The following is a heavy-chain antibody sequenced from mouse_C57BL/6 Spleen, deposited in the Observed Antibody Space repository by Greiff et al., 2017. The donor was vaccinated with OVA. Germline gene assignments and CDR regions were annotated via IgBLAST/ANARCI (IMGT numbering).Heavy chain of an antibody. CDR2: IYPGSGST. CDR3: ARWGLRKPSFAY. V-gene: IGHV1-55*01. Sequence: QVQLQQPGAELVKPGASVKMSCKASGYTFTSYWITWVKQRPGQGLEWIGDIYPGSGSTNYNEKFKSKATLTVDTSSSTAYMQLSSLTSEDSAVYYCARWGLRKPSFAYWGQGTLVTVSA. J-gene: IGHJ3*01. D-gene: IGHD1-1*01. CDR1: GYTFTSYW.